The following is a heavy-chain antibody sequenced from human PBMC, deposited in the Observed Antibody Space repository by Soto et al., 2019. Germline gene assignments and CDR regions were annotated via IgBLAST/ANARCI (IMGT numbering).Heavy chain of an antibody. CDR1: GFTFSSYG. D-gene: IGHD6-13*01. J-gene: IGHJ5*02. Sequence: PGGSLRLSCAASGFTFSSYGMHWVRQAPGKGLEWVAVISYDGSNKYYADSVKGRFTISRDNSKNTLYLQMNSLRAEDTAVYYCAKGRVGYSSSPNWFDPWGQGTLVTVSS. CDR2: ISYDGSNK. CDR3: AKGRVGYSSSPNWFDP. V-gene: IGHV3-30*18.